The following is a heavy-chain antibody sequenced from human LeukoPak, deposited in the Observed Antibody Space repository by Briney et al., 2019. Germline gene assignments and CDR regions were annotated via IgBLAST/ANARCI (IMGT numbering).Heavy chain of an antibody. Sequence: GGSLRLACAASGFTFSCYWMSWVRQAPGKGLEWVASIKFDESEKHYMDSVKGRFTISRDTAKNSLYLQMNSLRVEDTAVYFCAKVTTNGYFEYWGQGSMATVSP. D-gene: IGHD1-1*01. J-gene: IGHJ4*02. V-gene: IGHV3-7*01. CDR2: IKFDESEK. CDR3: AKVTTNGYFEY. CDR1: GFTFSCYW.